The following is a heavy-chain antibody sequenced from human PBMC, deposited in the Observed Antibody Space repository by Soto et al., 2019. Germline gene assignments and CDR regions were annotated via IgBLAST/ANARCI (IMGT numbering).Heavy chain of an antibody. V-gene: IGHV3-23*01. CDR2: ISGSGGST. Sequence: GGSLRLSCAASGFTFSSYAMSWVRQAPGKGLEWVSAISGSGGSTYYADSVKGRFTISRDNSKNTLYLQMNSLRAEDTAVYYCAKDLPVDTAMAYYYYYGMDVWGQGTTVTVSS. D-gene: IGHD5-18*01. CDR1: GFTFSSYA. CDR3: AKDLPVDTAMAYYYYYGMDV. J-gene: IGHJ6*02.